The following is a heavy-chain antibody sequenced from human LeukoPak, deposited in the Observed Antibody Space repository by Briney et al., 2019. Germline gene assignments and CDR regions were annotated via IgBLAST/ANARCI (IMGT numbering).Heavy chain of an antibody. D-gene: IGHD6-13*01. CDR2: INTDGSST. J-gene: IGHJ4*02. Sequence: QTGGSLRLPCAASGFTFSSYWMHWVRQAPGKGLVWVSRINTDGSSTSYADSVKGLFTISRDNAKNTLYLQMNSLRAEDTAVYYCARVSSSSWWALDYWGQGTLVTVSS. CDR3: ARVSSSSWWALDY. CDR1: GFTFSSYW. V-gene: IGHV3-74*01.